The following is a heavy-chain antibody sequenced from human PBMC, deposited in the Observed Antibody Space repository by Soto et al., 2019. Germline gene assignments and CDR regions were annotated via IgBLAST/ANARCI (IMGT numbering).Heavy chain of an antibody. CDR3: VWQYCTNGVCYLGARLAPTHPKNYYYYMDV. J-gene: IGHJ6*03. V-gene: IGHV1-69*02. D-gene: IGHD2-8*01. CDR1: GGTFSSYN. CDR2: IIPILGIA. Sequence: GASVKVSCKASGGTFSSYNISWGRQAPGQGLEWKGKIIPILGIANYAQKFQGRVTITADKSTSTAYMELSSLRSEDSAVYYCVWQYCTNGVCYLGARLAPTHPKNYYYYMDVWGKGTTVTVSS.